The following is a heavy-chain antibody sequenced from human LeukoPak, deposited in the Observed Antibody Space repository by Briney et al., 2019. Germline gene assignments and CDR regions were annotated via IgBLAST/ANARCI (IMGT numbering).Heavy chain of an antibody. CDR3: ANAPAKEVYYDFWSGYIDY. CDR1: GFTFSSYA. J-gene: IGHJ4*02. Sequence: GGSLRLSCAASGFTFSSYAMSWVRQAPGKGLEWVSAISGSGGSTYYADSVKGRFTISRDNSKNTLYLQMNSLRAEDTAVYYCANAPAKEVYYDFWSGYIDYWGQGTLVTVSS. V-gene: IGHV3-23*01. CDR2: ISGSGGST. D-gene: IGHD3-3*01.